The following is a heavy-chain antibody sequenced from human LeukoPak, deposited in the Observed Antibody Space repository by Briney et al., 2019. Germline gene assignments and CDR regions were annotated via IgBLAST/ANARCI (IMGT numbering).Heavy chain of an antibody. CDR2: FDPEDGET. Sequence: ASVKVSCKVSGYTPTELSMHWVRQAPGKGLEWMGGFDPEDGETIYAQKFQGRVTMTEDTSTDTAYMELSSLRSEDTAVSYCATGGPYCSGGSCYSGPFDYWGQGTLVTVSS. D-gene: IGHD2-15*01. V-gene: IGHV1-24*01. CDR3: ATGGPYCSGGSCYSGPFDY. J-gene: IGHJ4*02. CDR1: GYTPTELS.